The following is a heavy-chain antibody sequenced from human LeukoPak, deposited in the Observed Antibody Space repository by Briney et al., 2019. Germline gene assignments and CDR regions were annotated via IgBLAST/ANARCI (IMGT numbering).Heavy chain of an antibody. Sequence: GGSLRLSCATSGFTFSSDAMSWVRQAPGKEREWVSAISGSGGSTCYADSVKGRFTISRDNSKTALYLQMNSLRAEDTAVYYCAKDPAAGRNNWFDPWGQGTLDTVSS. V-gene: IGHV3-23*01. CDR1: GFTFSSDA. CDR2: ISGSGGST. D-gene: IGHD6-13*01. J-gene: IGHJ5*02. CDR3: AKDPAAGRNNWFDP.